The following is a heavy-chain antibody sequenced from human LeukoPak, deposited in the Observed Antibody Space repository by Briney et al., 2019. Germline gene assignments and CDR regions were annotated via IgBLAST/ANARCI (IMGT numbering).Heavy chain of an antibody. CDR2: MNPNSGNT. Sequence: ASVKVSCKASGYTFTSYDINWVRQATGQRLEWMGWMNPNSGNTGYAQKFQGRVTITRNTSITTTYMELSSLRSEDTAVYYCARRSAYGSGSYYVDYWGQGTLVTVSS. D-gene: IGHD3-10*01. CDR3: ARRSAYGSGSYYVDY. J-gene: IGHJ4*02. CDR1: GYTFTSYD. V-gene: IGHV1-8*03.